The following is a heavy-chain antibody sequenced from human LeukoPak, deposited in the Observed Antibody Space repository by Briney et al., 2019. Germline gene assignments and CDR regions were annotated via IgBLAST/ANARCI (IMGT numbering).Heavy chain of an antibody. D-gene: IGHD3-22*01. CDR3: ARSHRAADYYDSSGKDYYFDY. CDR2: IYYSGST. J-gene: IGHJ4*02. V-gene: IGHV4-39*01. CDR1: GGSISSGSYY. Sequence: SETLSLTCTVSGGSISSGSYYWGWIRQPPGKGLEWIGTIYYSGSTYYNPSLKSRVTISVDTSKNQFSLKLSSVTAADTAVYYCARSHRAADYYDSSGKDYYFDYWGQGTLVTVSS.